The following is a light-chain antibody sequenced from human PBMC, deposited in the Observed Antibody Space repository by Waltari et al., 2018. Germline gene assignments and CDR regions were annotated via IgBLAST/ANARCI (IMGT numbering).Light chain of an antibody. CDR2: GVS. CDR3: QQYDGSVLT. J-gene: IGKJ4*01. V-gene: IGKV3-20*01. Sequence: IVLTQSQDTLSLSPGQRATIPCRASQTINNNFVVWYQQKPGQAPRLIIHGVSSRATGFPDRFSGSGSGTDFTLTISSLKPEDSAVYYCQQYDGSVLTFGGGTKVEI. CDR1: QTINNNF.